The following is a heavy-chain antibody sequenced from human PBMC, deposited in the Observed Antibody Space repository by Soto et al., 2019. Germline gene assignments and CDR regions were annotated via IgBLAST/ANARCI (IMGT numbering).Heavy chain of an antibody. J-gene: IGHJ4*02. Sequence: QVQLVLSGAEVKKSGASVKVSCKASGYTFTSHDINWVRQATGQGLEWMGWMNPNSGNTGYAQKFQGRVTMTRNTAISKAYIELSSLRSEDTAVYYCARWDYGYYARFDYWGQGTLVTVSS. V-gene: IGHV1-8*01. CDR3: ARWDYGYYARFDY. CDR1: GYTFTSHD. CDR2: MNPNSGNT. D-gene: IGHD4-17*01.